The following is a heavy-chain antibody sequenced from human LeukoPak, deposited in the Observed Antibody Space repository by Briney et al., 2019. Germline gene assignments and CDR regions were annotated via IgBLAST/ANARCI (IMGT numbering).Heavy chain of an antibody. V-gene: IGHV3-23*01. CDR2: IFGSGGSP. CDR1: GFTFGSYA. Sequence: PGGSLRLSCEASGFTFGSYAMYWVRQAPGKGLEWVAGIFGSGGSPHYADSVRGRFTISRGNSKNTVYLQINSLRADDTAVYYCGKTTTGYSSGQKPAWPVDSWGQGTLVTVSS. J-gene: IGHJ4*02. CDR3: GKTTTGYSSGQKPAWPVDS. D-gene: IGHD5-18*01.